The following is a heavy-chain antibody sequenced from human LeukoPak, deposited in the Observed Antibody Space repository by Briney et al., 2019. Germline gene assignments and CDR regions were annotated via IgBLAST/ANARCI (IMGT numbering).Heavy chain of an antibody. CDR1: GFTVSSNY. CDR3: ARTIVGNGHDAFDI. D-gene: IGHD1-26*01. V-gene: IGHV3-53*01. CDR2: IYSDGST. Sequence: GGSLRLSCAASGFTVSSNYMSWVRQAPGKGLEWVSIIYSDGSTYYANSVKGRFTTSRDNSKNMLSLQMNSLSAEDTAVYYCARTIVGNGHDAFDIWGQGTMVTVSS. J-gene: IGHJ3*02.